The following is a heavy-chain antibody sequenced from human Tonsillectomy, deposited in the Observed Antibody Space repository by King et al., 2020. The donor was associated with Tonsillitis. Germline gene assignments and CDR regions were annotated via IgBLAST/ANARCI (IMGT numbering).Heavy chain of an antibody. CDR1: GGSISSSNW. D-gene: IGHD3-22*01. CDR2: IYHSGRT. J-gene: IGHJ4*02. V-gene: IGHV4-4*02. Sequence: QLQESGPGLVKPSGTLSLTCAVSGGSISSSNWWSWVRQPPGKGLGWIGEIYHSGRTNYNPSLKSGVTISVDKSKNQVSLKLGSVTAADTAVYYCASLGDSSGYYDYWGQGTLVTVSS. CDR3: ASLGDSSGYYDY.